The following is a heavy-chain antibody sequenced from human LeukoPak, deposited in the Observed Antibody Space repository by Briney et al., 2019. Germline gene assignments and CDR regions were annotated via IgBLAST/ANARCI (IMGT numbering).Heavy chain of an antibody. Sequence: SSETLSLTCTVSGGSISSYYWSWIRQPPGKGLEWIGYIYYSGSTNYNPSLKSRVTISVDTSKNQFSLKLSSVTAADTAVYYCARESSSSVPFDYWGQGTLVTVSS. CDR1: GGSISSYY. CDR3: ARESSSSVPFDY. CDR2: IYYSGST. V-gene: IGHV4-59*01. D-gene: IGHD6-13*01. J-gene: IGHJ4*02.